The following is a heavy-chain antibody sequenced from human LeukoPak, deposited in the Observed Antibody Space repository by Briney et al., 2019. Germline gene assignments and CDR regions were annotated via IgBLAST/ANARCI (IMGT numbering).Heavy chain of an antibody. CDR2: ISGSGGST. V-gene: IGHV3-23*01. CDR1: GFTLSSYG. CDR3: AKGTYYYDTSGYQPAPFDY. Sequence: GGSLRLSCAASGFTLSSYGMSWVRQAPGKGLEWVSGISGSGGSTYYADSLKGRFTISRDSFKTTLYLQLNSLRAEDTAVYYCAKGTYYYDTSGYQPAPFDYWGQGTLVTVSS. D-gene: IGHD3-22*01. J-gene: IGHJ4*02.